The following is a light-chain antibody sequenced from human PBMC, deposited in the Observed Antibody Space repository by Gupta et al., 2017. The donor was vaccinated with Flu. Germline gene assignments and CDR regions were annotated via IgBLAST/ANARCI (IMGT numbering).Light chain of an antibody. Sequence: KVTISCSGSSSNIGNNYVSWYRQLPGTAPKLLIYDNNKRPSGIPDRFSGSNSGTSATLGITGLQTGDEADYYCGTWDSSLSAYVFGTGTKVTVL. CDR2: DNN. CDR3: GTWDSSLSAYV. V-gene: IGLV1-51*01. CDR1: SSNIGNNY. J-gene: IGLJ1*01.